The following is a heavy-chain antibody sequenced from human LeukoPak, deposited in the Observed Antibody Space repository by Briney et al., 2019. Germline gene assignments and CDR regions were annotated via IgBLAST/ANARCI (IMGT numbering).Heavy chain of an antibody. Sequence: GGSLRLSCAASGFTFSSYAMSWVRQAPGKGLEWVSAISGSGGSTYYADSVKGRFTISRDNSKNTLHLQMNSLRAEDTAVYYCAKDIAAAGTGLGDYWGQGTLVTVSS. J-gene: IGHJ4*02. V-gene: IGHV3-23*01. CDR2: ISGSGGST. D-gene: IGHD6-13*01. CDR3: AKDIAAAGTGLGDY. CDR1: GFTFSSYA.